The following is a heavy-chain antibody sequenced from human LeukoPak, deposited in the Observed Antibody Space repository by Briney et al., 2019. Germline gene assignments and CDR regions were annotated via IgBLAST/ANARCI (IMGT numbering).Heavy chain of an antibody. V-gene: IGHV3-49*03. CDR1: GFTFGDYA. Sequence: PGRSLRLSCTASGFTFGDYAMSWFRQAPGKGLEWVGFIRSKAYGGTTEYAASVKGRFTISRDVSKSIAYLQMNSLKTEDTAVYYCTSPLLWFGELSYYFDYWGQGTLVTVSS. CDR3: TSPLLWFGELSYYFDY. CDR2: IRSKAYGGTT. D-gene: IGHD3-10*01. J-gene: IGHJ4*02.